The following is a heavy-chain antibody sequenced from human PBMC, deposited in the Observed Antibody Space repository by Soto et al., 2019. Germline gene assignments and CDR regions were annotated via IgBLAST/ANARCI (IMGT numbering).Heavy chain of an antibody. V-gene: IGHV1-18*01. D-gene: IGHD3-10*01. J-gene: IGHJ5*01. CDR2: ISAYNGNT. CDR3: AGEIFGGGHGESNLLDD. Sequence: QVQLVQSGAEVKKPGASVKVSCKASGYTFTSYGISWVRQAPGQGLEWMGWISAYNGNTNYAQKFQGRVTMTRDTTTSAAYREMRSLQSDDTDRYYCAGEIFGGGHGESNLLDDRGLGTLVTVSS. CDR1: GYTFTSYG.